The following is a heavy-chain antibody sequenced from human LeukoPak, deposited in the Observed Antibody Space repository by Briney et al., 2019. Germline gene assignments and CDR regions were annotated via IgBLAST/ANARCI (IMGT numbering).Heavy chain of an antibody. V-gene: IGHV4-4*07. D-gene: IGHD3-16*01. CDR1: GGSDSHSF. CDR2: IYSTGST. J-gene: IGHJ4*02. CDR3: ARGPGRVTQEALDY. Sequence: SETLSLTCTISGGSDSHSFWSWIRQPAGKGLEWIGRIYSTGSTDYSPTLRSRLTLSLDTSKKQVSLNLNSVTAADTAVYYCARGPGRVTQEALDYWGQGTLVTVSS.